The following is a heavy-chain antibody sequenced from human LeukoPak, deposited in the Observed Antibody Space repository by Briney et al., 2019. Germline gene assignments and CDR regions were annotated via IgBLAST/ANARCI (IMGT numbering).Heavy chain of an antibody. D-gene: IGHD1-26*01. CDR2: IGGGDT. V-gene: IGHV3-23*01. CDR1: GFDFSTYA. CDR3: AKDGQSFNSMWDYLDS. Sequence: PGGSLTLSCAASGFDFSTYAMSWVRQAPGKGLEWVSGIGGGDTHYADSVKGRFTISRDNSKSTVELHMSSLRVEDTAVYYCAKDGQSFNSMWDYLDSWGRGTLVTVSS. J-gene: IGHJ4*02.